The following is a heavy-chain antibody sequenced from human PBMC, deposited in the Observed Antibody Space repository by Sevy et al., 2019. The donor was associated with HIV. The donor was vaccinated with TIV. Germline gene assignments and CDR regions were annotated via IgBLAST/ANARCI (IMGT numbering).Heavy chain of an antibody. D-gene: IGHD3-3*01. J-gene: IGHJ4*02. CDR1: GLSVTNNG. CDR3: ARDFTIFGVVSGIDY. V-gene: IGHV3-21*04. Sequence: GGSLRLSCEVSGLSVTNNGMHWVRQAPGKGLEWLSSISDDSRYIYYSDSVKGRFTISRANAKNLLFLQMNNLRVEDTAIYYCARDFTIFGVVSGIDYWGQGNLVTVSS. CDR2: ISDDSRYI.